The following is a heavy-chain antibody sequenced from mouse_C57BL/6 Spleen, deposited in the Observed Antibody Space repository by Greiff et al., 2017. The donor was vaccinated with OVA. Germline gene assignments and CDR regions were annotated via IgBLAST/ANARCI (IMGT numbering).Heavy chain of an antibody. CDR2: IDPETGGT. Sequence: VKLLESGAELVRPGASVTLSCKASGYTFTDYEMHWVKQTPVHGLEWIGAIDPETGGTAYNQKFKGKAILTADKSSSTAYMELRSLTSEDSAVYYCTRSYYGSSYDAMDYWGQGTSVTVSS. D-gene: IGHD1-1*01. J-gene: IGHJ4*01. CDR3: TRSYYGSSYDAMDY. CDR1: GYTFTDYE. V-gene: IGHV1-15*01.